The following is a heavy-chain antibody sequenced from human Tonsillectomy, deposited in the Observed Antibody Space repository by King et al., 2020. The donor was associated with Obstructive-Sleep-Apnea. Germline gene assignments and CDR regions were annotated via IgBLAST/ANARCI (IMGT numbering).Heavy chain of an antibody. Sequence: VQLVESGGGLVQPGGSLILSCAASGFTFSSYWMHWVRQAPGKGLVWVSRINSDGSTTNYAESVKGRFTISRDNAKNTLYLQMNSLRAEDTAVYYCARGFLGAASNWFDPWGQGTLVTVSS. D-gene: IGHD2/OR15-2a*01. CDR1: GFTFSSYW. CDR2: INSDGSTT. J-gene: IGHJ5*02. CDR3: ARGFLGAASNWFDP. V-gene: IGHV3-74*01.